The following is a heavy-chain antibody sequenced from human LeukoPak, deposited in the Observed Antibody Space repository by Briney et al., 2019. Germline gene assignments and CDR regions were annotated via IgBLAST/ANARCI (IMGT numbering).Heavy chain of an antibody. D-gene: IGHD2-21*02. Sequence: SAISGSGGSTYYADSVKGRFTISRDNSKNTLYLQMNSLRAEDTAVYYCATTRGGDWYYFDYWGQGTLVTVSS. J-gene: IGHJ4*02. V-gene: IGHV3-23*01. CDR3: ATTRGGDWYYFDY. CDR2: ISGSGGST.